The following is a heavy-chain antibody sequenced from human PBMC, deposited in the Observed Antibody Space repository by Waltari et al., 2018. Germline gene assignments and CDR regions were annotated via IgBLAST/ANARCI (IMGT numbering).Heavy chain of an antibody. CDR2: IDGGGATI. CDR3: AKGDSSSWYAFEY. J-gene: IGHJ4*02. Sequence: EVHLLESGGGLVQPGGSLRLSCAASGFTLSSVALSWVRQAPGKGLEWVSLIDGGGATILYADSVKGRFTIFRDFSSNTLYLQMNSLRAEDTVVYYCAKGDSSSWYAFEYWGQGSLVTVSS. D-gene: IGHD6-13*01. CDR1: GFTLSSVA. V-gene: IGHV3-23*03.